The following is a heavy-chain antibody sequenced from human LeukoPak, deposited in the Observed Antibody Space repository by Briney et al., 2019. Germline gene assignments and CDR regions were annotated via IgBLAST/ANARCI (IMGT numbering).Heavy chain of an antibody. D-gene: IGHD6-13*01. CDR3: ARAAAAALEAFDI. CDR1: GYTFTGYY. CDR2: INPNSGGT. J-gene: IGHJ3*02. V-gene: IGHV1-2*02. Sequence: ASVKVSCKASGYTFTGYYMHWVRQAPGQGREWMGWINPNSGGTNYAQKFQGRVTMTRDTSISTAYMELSRLRSDDSAVYYCARAAAAALEAFDIWGQGTMVTVSS.